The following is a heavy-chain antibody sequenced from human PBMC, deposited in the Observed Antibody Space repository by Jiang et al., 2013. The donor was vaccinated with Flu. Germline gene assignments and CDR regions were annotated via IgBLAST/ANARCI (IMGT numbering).Heavy chain of an antibody. Sequence: SGFTVSSNYMSWVRQAPGKGLEWVSAISGSGGSTYYADSVKGRFTISRDNSKNTLYLQMNSLRAEDTAVYYCAKGDLTWEVPVPFDYWGQGTLVTVSS. CDR3: AKGDLTWEVPVPFDY. CDR1: GFTVSSNY. D-gene: IGHD2-2*01. CDR2: ISGSGGST. V-gene: IGHV3-23*01. J-gene: IGHJ4*02.